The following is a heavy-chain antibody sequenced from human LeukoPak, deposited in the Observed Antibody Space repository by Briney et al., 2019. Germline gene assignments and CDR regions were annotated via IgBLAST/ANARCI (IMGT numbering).Heavy chain of an antibody. J-gene: IGHJ1*01. CDR3: SKGQELDDGVVES. V-gene: IGHV3-23*01. CDR2: FRGDRGGA. CDR1: GFTLSSQG. Sequence: PGGSLRLSCVGPGFTLSSQGMTWVRQAPGERLEWVSTFRGDRGGAYYAESLTGRFVISRDNSKSTLYLQMNSVSAEDTAIYYCSKGQELDDGVVESWGRGTLVTVSS. D-gene: IGHD1-1*01.